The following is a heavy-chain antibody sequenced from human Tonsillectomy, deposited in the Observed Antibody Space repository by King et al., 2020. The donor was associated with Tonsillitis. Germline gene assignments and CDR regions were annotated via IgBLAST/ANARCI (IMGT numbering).Heavy chain of an antibody. CDR3: ARGATVTSGGMDV. J-gene: IGHJ6*02. CDR2: IIPFFGTP. Sequence: QLVQSGAEMKKPGSSVKVSCKAYGGTFSNSAISWVRQAPGQGLEWMGTIIPFFGTPNHAQDFQGRVVITADEDTTTVYLEVSSLRSNDTAVYYCARGATVTSGGMDVWGQGTPITVSS. V-gene: IGHV1-69*15. CDR1: GGTFSNSA. D-gene: IGHD4-17*01.